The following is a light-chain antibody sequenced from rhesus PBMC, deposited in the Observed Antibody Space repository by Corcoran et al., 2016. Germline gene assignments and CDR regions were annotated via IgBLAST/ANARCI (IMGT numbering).Light chain of an antibody. V-gene: IGKV1-21*01. CDR1: QGIASW. CDR3: QQYSSAPQWT. CDR2: KAS. Sequence: DIQMTQSPSSLSASVGDRVTINCRASQGIASWLAWYQQRPGKAPKLLIKKASSLTSGGTSRFSGRGSGTDLTLTTSSLQPEDFATYSGQQYSSAPQWTFGQGNKVEIK. J-gene: IGKJ1*01.